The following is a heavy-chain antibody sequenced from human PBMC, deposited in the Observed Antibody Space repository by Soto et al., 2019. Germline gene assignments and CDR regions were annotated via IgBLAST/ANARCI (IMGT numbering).Heavy chain of an antibody. V-gene: IGHV3-74*01. CDR2: INSDGTRA. CDR3: ARVSAAGCIWFAP. J-gene: IGHJ5*02. D-gene: IGHD6-13*01. CDR1: GFTFSSDW. Sequence: EVQLVESGGGLVQPGGSLRLSCAASGFTFSSDWMDWVRQAPGKGLVWVSRINSDGTRAYYADSVKGRFTISRDNAKNTLYLQIISLRADDSAVYYSARVSAAGCIWFAPWGQGPLVTVSS.